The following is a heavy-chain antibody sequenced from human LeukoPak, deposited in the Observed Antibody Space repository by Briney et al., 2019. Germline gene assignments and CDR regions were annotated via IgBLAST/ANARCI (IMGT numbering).Heavy chain of an antibody. CDR2: ISSSSSYI. J-gene: IGHJ4*02. CDR1: AFTSSSYS. Sequence: GGSLRLSCAASAFTSSSYSMNWVRQAPGKGLEWVSSISSSSSYIYYAGSVKGRFTISRDNSMNTLYLQMNSLTAEDTAIYYCAKATGTLGNWGQGTLVTVSS. CDR3: AKATGTLGN. D-gene: IGHD1-1*01. V-gene: IGHV3-21*04.